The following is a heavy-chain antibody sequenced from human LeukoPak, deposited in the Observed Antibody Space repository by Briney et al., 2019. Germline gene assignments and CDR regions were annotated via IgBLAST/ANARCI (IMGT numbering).Heavy chain of an antibody. CDR2: INSDGSIT. CDR3: ARGYCSSGNCYFLDS. Sequence: AGTLRLSCAASGFTFSNYWMHCVRQAPGKGLVWVSRINSDGSITSYADYVKGRFTISRDNAKNTLYLQMNSLRAEDTAVYYCARGYCSSGNCYFLDSWGQGTLVTVSS. J-gene: IGHJ4*02. D-gene: IGHD2-15*01. CDR1: GFTFSNYW. V-gene: IGHV3-74*01.